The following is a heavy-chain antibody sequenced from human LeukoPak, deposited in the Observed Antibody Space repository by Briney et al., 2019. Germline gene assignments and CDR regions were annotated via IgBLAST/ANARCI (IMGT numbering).Heavy chain of an antibody. CDR1: GGTFSSYA. CDR2: IIPILGIA. CDR3: ARDRMEATELTDY. V-gene: IGHV1-69*04. Sequence: SVKVSCKASGGTFSSYAISWVRQAPGQGLEWMGRIIPILGIANYAQKFQGRVTITADKSTSTAYMELSSLRSEDTAVYYCARDRMEATELTDYWGEGALVTVSS. D-gene: IGHD1-26*01. J-gene: IGHJ4*02.